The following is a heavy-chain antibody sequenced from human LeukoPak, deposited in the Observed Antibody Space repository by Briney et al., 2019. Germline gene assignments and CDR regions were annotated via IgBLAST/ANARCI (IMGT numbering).Heavy chain of an antibody. D-gene: IGHD3-10*01. Sequence: PGPTLVKPTQTLTLTCTFSGFSLSTSGVGVGWIRQPPGKALEWLALIYWNDDKRYSPSLKSRLTITKDTSKNQVVLTMTNMDPVDTATYYCAHRRDTMVRGVSPDFDYWGQGTLVTVSS. CDR3: AHRRDTMVRGVSPDFDY. CDR1: GFSLSTSGVG. V-gene: IGHV2-5*01. J-gene: IGHJ4*02. CDR2: IYWNDDK.